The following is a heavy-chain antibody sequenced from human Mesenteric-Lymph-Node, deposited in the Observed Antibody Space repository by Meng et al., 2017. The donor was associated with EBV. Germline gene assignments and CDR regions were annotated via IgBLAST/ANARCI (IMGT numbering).Heavy chain of an antibody. D-gene: IGHD4-17*01. CDR2: TYHAGDT. CDR3: ARDWRTTVTT. J-gene: IGHJ5*02. CDR1: WFRDSSNY. Sequence: GWSCRPSWATFWFRDSSNYLSWVGLATGEGLEWISVTYHAGDTDYADSVKGRFTVSRDNYKNTLYIQMNSLRVEDTAVYSCARDWRTTVTTWGQGTLVTVSS. V-gene: IGHV3-53*01.